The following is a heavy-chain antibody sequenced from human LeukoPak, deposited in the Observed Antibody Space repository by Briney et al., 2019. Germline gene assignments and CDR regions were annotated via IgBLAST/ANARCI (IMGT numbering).Heavy chain of an antibody. J-gene: IGHJ4*02. CDR2: IYYTGT. D-gene: IGHD7-27*01. CDR1: GDSISSSNSY. Sequence: SETLSLTCSVSGDSISSSNSYWGWIRQSPGKGLEWIGYIYYTGTSYNPSLKSRVTISADTSKNQFSLNLSSVTAADTAVYYCASRKLGNDYWGQGTLVTVSS. CDR3: ASRKLGNDY. V-gene: IGHV4-61*05.